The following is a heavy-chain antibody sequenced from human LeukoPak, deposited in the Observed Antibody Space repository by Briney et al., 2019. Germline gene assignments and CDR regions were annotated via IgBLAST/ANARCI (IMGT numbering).Heavy chain of an antibody. Sequence: GGSLRLSCAASGFTFSSYAMSWVRQAPGKGLKWVSAISGSGGSTYYADSVKGRFTISRDNSKNTLYLQMNSLRAEDTAVYYCAKDVVVVAATGVFDYWGQGTLVTVSS. J-gene: IGHJ4*02. CDR3: AKDVVVVAATGVFDY. CDR2: ISGSGGST. D-gene: IGHD2-15*01. V-gene: IGHV3-23*01. CDR1: GFTFSSYA.